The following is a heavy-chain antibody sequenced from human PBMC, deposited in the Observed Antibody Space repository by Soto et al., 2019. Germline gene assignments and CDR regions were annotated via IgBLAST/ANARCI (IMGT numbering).Heavy chain of an antibody. D-gene: IGHD6-19*01. CDR1: GFTFSSYW. Sequence: GGSLRLSCAASGFTFSSYWMHWVRQAPGKGLVWVSRIDTDGSSTRYADSVKGRFTISRDNAKNTLYLQMNSLRAEDTAVYYCARCSGYDSRTYSSGWYDFDYWGQGTLVTVSS. CDR2: IDTDGSST. J-gene: IGHJ4*02. V-gene: IGHV3-74*01. CDR3: ARCSGYDSRTYSSGWYDFDY.